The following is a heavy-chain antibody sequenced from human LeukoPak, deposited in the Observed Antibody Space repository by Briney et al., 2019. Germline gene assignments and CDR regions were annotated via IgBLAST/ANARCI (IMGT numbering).Heavy chain of an antibody. V-gene: IGHV4-59*01. CDR1: GGSISSYY. J-gene: IGHJ6*02. Sequence: SETLSLTCTLSGGSISSYYWSWIRQPPGKGLEWIGYIYYSGSTNSNPSLKSRATISVDTSKNQFSLKLSSVNAADTGVVYLARDRVAGNGWYDFVRSSYYYYGMDVWGQGTTVTVSS. CDR3: ARDRVAGNGWYDFVRSSYYYYGMDV. CDR2: IYYSGST. D-gene: IGHD6-19*01.